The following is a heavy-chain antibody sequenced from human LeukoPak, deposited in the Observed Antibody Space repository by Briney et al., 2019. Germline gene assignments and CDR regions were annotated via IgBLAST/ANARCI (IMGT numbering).Heavy chain of an antibody. Sequence: GESLKISCKGSGYSFPTYWIGWVRQMPGKGLEWMGIIYPGDSDTRYSPSFQGQVTISADKSISTAYLQWSSLRASDTAMYYCARRIPGPPNYDILTPGMDVWGQGTTVTVSS. D-gene: IGHD3-9*01. J-gene: IGHJ6*02. CDR3: ARRIPGPPNYDILTPGMDV. CDR1: GYSFPTYW. CDR2: IYPGDSDT. V-gene: IGHV5-51*01.